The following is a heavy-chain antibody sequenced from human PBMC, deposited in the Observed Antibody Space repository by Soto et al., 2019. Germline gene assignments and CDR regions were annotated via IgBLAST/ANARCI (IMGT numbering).Heavy chain of an antibody. V-gene: IGHV3-7*05. CDR3: ARLPRWTYYYYYGMDV. J-gene: IGHJ6*02. Sequence: PGGSLRLSCAASGFTFSSYWMSWVRQAPGKGLEWVANIKQDGSEKYYVDSVKGRFTISRDNAKNSLYLQMNSLRAEDTAVYYCARLPRWTYYYYYGMDVWGQGTTVTVSS. CDR1: GFTFSSYW. CDR2: IKQDGSEK. D-gene: IGHD1-1*01.